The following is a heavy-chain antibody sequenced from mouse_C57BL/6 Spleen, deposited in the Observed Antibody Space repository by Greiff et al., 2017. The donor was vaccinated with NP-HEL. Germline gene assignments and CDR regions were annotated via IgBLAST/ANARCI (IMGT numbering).Heavy chain of an antibody. D-gene: IGHD1-1*01. Sequence: VQLQQSGPELVKPGASVKIPCKASGYTFTDYNMDWVKQSHGKSLEWIGDINPNNGGTIYNQKFKGKATLTVDKSSSTAYMELRSLTSEDTAVYYCAREIYYYGSSYRYFDVWGTGTTVTVSS. CDR3: AREIYYYGSSYRYFDV. V-gene: IGHV1-18*01. J-gene: IGHJ1*03. CDR1: GYTFTDYN. CDR2: INPNNGGT.